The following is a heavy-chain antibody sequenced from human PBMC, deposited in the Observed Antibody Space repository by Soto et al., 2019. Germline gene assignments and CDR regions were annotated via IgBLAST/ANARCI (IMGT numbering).Heavy chain of an antibody. Sequence: QVLLVQSGAEVTKPGASVKVSCKASGYTFTRYAMHWVRQAPGQGLEWMGWINARNGNTKYSQKFQDRVTITRDTSASTAYMELSSLRSEDTALYYCARDETCAWNDDLDFWGQGTLVTVSS. J-gene: IGHJ4*02. CDR3: ARDETCAWNDDLDF. D-gene: IGHD1-1*01. CDR1: GYTFTRYA. CDR2: INARNGNT. V-gene: IGHV1-3*01.